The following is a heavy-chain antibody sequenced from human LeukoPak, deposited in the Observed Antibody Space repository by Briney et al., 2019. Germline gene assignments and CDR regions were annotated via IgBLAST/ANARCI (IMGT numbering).Heavy chain of an antibody. Sequence: PSGTLSLTCAVSGGSISSSNWWSWVRQPPGKGLEWIGEIYHSGSTNYNPSLKSRVTISVDKSKNQFSLKLSSVTAADTAVYYCAARLTGDDILTGYDYWGQGTLVTVSS. CDR3: AARLTGDDILTGYDY. CDR2: IYHSGST. J-gene: IGHJ4*02. V-gene: IGHV4-4*02. D-gene: IGHD3-9*01. CDR1: GGSISSSNW.